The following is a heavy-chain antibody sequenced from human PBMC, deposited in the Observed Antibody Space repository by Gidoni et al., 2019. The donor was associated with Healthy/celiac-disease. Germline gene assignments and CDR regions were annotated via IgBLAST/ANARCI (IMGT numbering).Heavy chain of an antibody. D-gene: IGHD3-10*01. V-gene: IGHV1-2*02. CDR1: GYTFTGYY. J-gene: IGHJ4*02. CDR2: INPNSGGA. CDR3: ARSTMVVAPFDY. Sequence: QVQLVQCGAEVKKPGASVKVSCKASGYTFTGYYMHWVRQAPGQGLEWLGWINPNSGGANYAQKFKGSVTMTRDTSISKAYMELSRLRSDDTAVYYCARSTMVVAPFDYWGQGTLVTVSS.